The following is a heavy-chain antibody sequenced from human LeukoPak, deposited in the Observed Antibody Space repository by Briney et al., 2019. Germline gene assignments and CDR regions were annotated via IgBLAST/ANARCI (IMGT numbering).Heavy chain of an antibody. Sequence: GGSLTLSCAASAFTFSNYWMHCVRQAPGKGLVWVSHINSDGSRTNYAASVKGRFTIYRDNAKNTLYLQMNSLRAEDTAVYYCARQPDYWGQGTLVTVSS. V-gene: IGHV3-74*01. CDR3: ARQPDY. D-gene: IGHD1-14*01. J-gene: IGHJ4*02. CDR2: INSDGSRT. CDR1: AFTFSNYW.